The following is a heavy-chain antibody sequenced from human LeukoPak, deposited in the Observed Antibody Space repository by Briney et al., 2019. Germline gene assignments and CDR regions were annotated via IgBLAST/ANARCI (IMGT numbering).Heavy chain of an antibody. CDR2: IKQDGGEQ. CDR1: GFTLSSYW. V-gene: IGHV3-7*01. Sequence: PGGSPRLSCAASGFTLSSYWMTWVRHAPGEGLEWVSNIKQDGGEQYNVDSVKGRFATSRDNAKNSLYLQMNSLRVEDTAVYYCVRISTAAAGSDYWGQGTLVTVSS. J-gene: IGHJ4*02. CDR3: VRISTAAAGSDY. D-gene: IGHD6-13*01.